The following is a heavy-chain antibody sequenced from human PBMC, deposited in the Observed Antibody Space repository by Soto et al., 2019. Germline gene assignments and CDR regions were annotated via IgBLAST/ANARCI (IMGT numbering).Heavy chain of an antibody. CDR3: ARSSYRYVIN. CDR2: FDYSGST. CDR1: GGSISSYY. V-gene: IGHV4-59*08. J-gene: IGHJ4*02. D-gene: IGHD3-16*01. Sequence: PSETLSLTCIVSGGSISSYYWSWIRQPPGTGLEWIGYFDYSGSTNYNPSLKSRVTISVDPSKNQFSLKLSSATAADTAVYYCARSSYRYVINWGQGTLVTVSS.